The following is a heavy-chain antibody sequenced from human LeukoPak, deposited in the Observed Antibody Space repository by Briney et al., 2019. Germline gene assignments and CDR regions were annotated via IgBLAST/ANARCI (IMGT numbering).Heavy chain of an antibody. Sequence: SETLSLTCAVSGDSLSKYYWTWIRQSPGKGLEWISEINHSGSTKVTPSLKSRVTLSVDTSRHQFSLKLTSVTAADAAVYYCASSVGSTDYWGQGTLVTVSS. J-gene: IGHJ4*02. D-gene: IGHD1-26*01. CDR2: INHSGST. V-gene: IGHV4-34*01. CDR1: GDSLSKYY. CDR3: ASSVGSTDY.